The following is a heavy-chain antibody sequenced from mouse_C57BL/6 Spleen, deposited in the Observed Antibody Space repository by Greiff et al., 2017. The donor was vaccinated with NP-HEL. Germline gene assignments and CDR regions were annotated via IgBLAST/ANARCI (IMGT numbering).Heavy chain of an antibody. D-gene: IGHD3-2*02. V-gene: IGHV1-69*01. CDR1: GYTFTSYW. Sequence: QVQLQQSGAELVMPGASVKLSCKASGYTFTSYWMHWVKQRPGQGLEWIGEIDPSDSYTNYNQKFKGKSTLTVDKSSSTAYMQLSSLTSEDSAVYYCARGDSSGLYFDYWGQGTTLTVSS. CDR3: ARGDSSGLYFDY. CDR2: IDPSDSYT. J-gene: IGHJ2*01.